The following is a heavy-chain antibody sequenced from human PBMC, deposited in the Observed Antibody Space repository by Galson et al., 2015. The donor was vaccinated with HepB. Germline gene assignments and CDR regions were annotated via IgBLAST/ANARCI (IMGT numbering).Heavy chain of an antibody. Sequence: PALVKPTQTLTLTCTFSGFSLNTSGVYVSWIRQPPGKALEWLALIHWDDGKYFSTSLKTRLTVSKDTSKNQVVLTMTNMDPVDTATYYCAQTTIYTYSIGGNWFDPWGQGTLVTVSS. CDR3: AQTTIYTYSIGGNWFDP. CDR2: IHWDDGK. V-gene: IGHV2-70*01. CDR1: GFSLNTSGVY. J-gene: IGHJ5*02. D-gene: IGHD5-18*01.